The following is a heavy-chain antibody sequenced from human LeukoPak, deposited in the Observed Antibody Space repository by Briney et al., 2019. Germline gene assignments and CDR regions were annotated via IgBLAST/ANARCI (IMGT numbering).Heavy chain of an antibody. J-gene: IGHJ4*02. V-gene: IGHV3-30*02. Sequence: GGSLRLSCAASGFTFSSYGMHWVRQAPGKGLEWAAFIRYDGSNKYYADSVKGRFTISRDNSKNTLYLQMNSLRAEDTAVYYCAKDPSFRPGYFDYWGQGTLVTVSS. CDR3: AKDPSFRPGYFDY. CDR2: IRYDGSNK. CDR1: GFTFSSYG.